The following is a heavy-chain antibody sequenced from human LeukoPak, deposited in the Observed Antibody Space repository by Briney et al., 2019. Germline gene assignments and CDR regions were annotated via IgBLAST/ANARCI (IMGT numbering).Heavy chain of an antibody. CDR2: IKQDGSEK. J-gene: IGHJ4*02. V-gene: IGHV3-7*03. CDR3: AKDISYSSSWYYFDY. CDR1: GFTFCGYW. Sequence: GGSLRLSCAASGFTFCGYWMSWVRQAPGKGLEWVANIKQDGSEKYYVDSVKGRFTISRDNAKNSLYLQMNSLRAEDTALYYCAKDISYSSSWYYFDYWGQGTLVTVSS. D-gene: IGHD6-13*01.